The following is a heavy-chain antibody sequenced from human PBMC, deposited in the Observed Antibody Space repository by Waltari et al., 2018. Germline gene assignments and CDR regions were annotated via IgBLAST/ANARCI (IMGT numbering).Heavy chain of an antibody. Sequence: QLRLQESGPGLVKPSETLSVTCIVSGGSLRDESSYWGWLRQSPEKGLEWIGHISYSGTTFYNPSLMSLVTLSVDTLKNQFSLEMTSLTAADTAVYYCARGGVNYNNWFDPWGQGTPVTVSS. CDR2: ISYSGTT. D-gene: IGHD3-9*01. CDR1: GGSLRDESSY. J-gene: IGHJ5*02. V-gene: IGHV4-39*01. CDR3: ARGGVNYNNWFDP.